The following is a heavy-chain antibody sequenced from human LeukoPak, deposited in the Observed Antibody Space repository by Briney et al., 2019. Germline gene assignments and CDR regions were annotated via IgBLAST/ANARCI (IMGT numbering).Heavy chain of an antibody. CDR1: GGSFSGYY. Sequence: SETLSLTCAVYGGSFSGYYWSWIRQPPGKGLEWIGEINHSGSTNYNPSLKSRVTISVDTSKNQFSLKLSSLTAADTAFYSCARVRVYYHGSGRAHNWFDPWGQGTLVTVSS. V-gene: IGHV4-34*01. D-gene: IGHD3-10*01. J-gene: IGHJ5*02. CDR3: ARVRVYYHGSGRAHNWFDP. CDR2: INHSGST.